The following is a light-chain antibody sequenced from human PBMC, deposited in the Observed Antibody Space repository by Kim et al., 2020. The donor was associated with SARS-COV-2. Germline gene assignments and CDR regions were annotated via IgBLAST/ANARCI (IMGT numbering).Light chain of an antibody. J-gene: IGKJ4*01. Sequence: AIQLTQSPSCLSASVGDRVTITCRASQGISSALAWYKQKPGKAPQLLIYDASTLESGVPSRFSGSGSGTDFTLTISSLQSEDFASYYCEQFKNYPPLTFGGGTKVDIK. CDR2: DAS. CDR1: QGISSA. CDR3: EQFKNYPPLT. V-gene: IGKV1D-13*01.